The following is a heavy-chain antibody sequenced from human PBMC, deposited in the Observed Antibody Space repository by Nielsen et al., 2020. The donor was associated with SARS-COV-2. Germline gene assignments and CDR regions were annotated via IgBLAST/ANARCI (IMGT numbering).Heavy chain of an antibody. CDR2: ISSSGSTI. D-gene: IGHD1-26*01. CDR1: GFTFSSYA. J-gene: IGHJ4*02. Sequence: GESLKISCAASGFTFSSYAMSWVRQAPGKGLEWVSYISSSGSTIYYADSVKGRFTISRDNAKNSLYLQMNSLRAEDTAVYYCARGGSYFDYWGQGTLVTASS. CDR3: ARGGSYFDY. V-gene: IGHV3-48*03.